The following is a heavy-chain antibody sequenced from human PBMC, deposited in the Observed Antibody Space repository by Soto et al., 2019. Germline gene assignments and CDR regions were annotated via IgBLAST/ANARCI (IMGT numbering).Heavy chain of an antibody. D-gene: IGHD6-13*01. V-gene: IGHV1-2*02. Sequence: ASVKVSCKASGYTFTGYYMHWVRQAPGQGLEWMGWINPNSGGTNSAQKFQDRVTMTRDTSISTAYMELSRLRSDDTAVYYCARDRYSSSWYNYYYGMDVWGQGTTVTVSS. CDR3: ARDRYSSSWYNYYYGMDV. CDR2: INPNSGGT. J-gene: IGHJ6*02. CDR1: GYTFTGYY.